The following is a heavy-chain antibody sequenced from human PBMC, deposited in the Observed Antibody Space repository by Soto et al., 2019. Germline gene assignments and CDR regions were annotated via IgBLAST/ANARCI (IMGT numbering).Heavy chain of an antibody. CDR1: GFTFSSYG. D-gene: IGHD3-10*01. CDR3: VGRGNQNWGDH. CDR2: IWYDGSNK. J-gene: IGHJ5*02. Sequence: QVQLVESGGGVVQPGTSLRLSCAASGFTFSSYGMHWVRQAPGKGLEWVASIWYDGSNKYYGDSVKGRLTISRDNTKNTLFLQMNSLRAEDTAVYYCVGRGNQNWGDHWGQGAHVTVSS. V-gene: IGHV3-33*01.